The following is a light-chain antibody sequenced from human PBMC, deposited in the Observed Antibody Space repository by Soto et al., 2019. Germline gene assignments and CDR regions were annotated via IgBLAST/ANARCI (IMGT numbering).Light chain of an antibody. J-gene: IGKJ5*01. CDR2: AAS. CDR1: QNIRSS. CDR3: QQSYSTPIT. V-gene: IGKV1-39*01. Sequence: MTQSPASLSASPGERVTLSCRASQNIRSSLAWYQQKPGNAPKVLIYAASNLQTGVPSRFSGSGSGTDFTLTINSLQPEDFATYSCQQSYSTPITFGQGTRLEIK.